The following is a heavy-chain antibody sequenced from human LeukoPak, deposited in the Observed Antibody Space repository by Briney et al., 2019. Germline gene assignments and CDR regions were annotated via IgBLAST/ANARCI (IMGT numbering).Heavy chain of an antibody. J-gene: IGHJ4*02. V-gene: IGHV3-30*03. CDR1: GFIFSSHG. CDR3: ARGGAPTVYFDY. CDR2: ISHAGSNE. D-gene: IGHD1-26*01. Sequence: GGSLRLSCAASGFIFSSHGMHWIRRAPGKGLEWVALISHAGSNEYYAASVKGRFTISRDNSNNELYLQMNTLRPEDTAVYYCARGGAPTVYFDYWGQGALVTVSS.